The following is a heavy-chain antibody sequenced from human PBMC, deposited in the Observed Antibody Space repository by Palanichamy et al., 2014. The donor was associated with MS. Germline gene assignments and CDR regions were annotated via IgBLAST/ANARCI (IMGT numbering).Heavy chain of an antibody. J-gene: IGHJ4*02. CDR3: GRDNWGSIDY. D-gene: IGHD7-27*01. CDR2: SSSGSA. CDR1: GGSISGST. V-gene: IGHV4-59*01. Sequence: QVQLQESGPGLVKPSETLSLTCTVSGGSISGSTWSWIRQPPGKGLEWIGYSSSGSANYNPSLKSRASISLDTSNNQFSLNLSSVTAADTAVYFCGRDNWGSIDYWGQGTLVTVSS.